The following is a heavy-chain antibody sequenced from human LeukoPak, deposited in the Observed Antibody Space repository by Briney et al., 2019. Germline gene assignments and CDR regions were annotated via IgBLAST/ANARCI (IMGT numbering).Heavy chain of an antibody. CDR3: ATEVTYYYDSSGSPSFDY. CDR2: ISGSGGST. Sequence: GGSLRLSCAASGFTFSSYAMSWVRQAPGKGLEWVSVISGSGGSTYYADSVKGRFTISRDNSKNTLYLQMNSLRAEDTAVYYCATEVTYYYDSSGSPSFDYWGQGTLVTVSS. J-gene: IGHJ4*02. V-gene: IGHV3-23*01. CDR1: GFTFSSYA. D-gene: IGHD3-22*01.